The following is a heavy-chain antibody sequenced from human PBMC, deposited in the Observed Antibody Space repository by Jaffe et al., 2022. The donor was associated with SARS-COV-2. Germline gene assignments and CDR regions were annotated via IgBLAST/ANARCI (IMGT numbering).Heavy chain of an antibody. V-gene: IGHV1-46*01. CDR2: INPNGGST. CDR1: GYTFTDYY. J-gene: IGHJ4*02. Sequence: QVQLVQSGPEMKKPGASMKISCTASGYTFTDYYMSWVRQAPGQRPEWMGIINPNGGSTTYAQKFSNRVTVTSDTSTSVVFMEVTSLRSEDTATYYCARVSRGTEAENFAWKLYPGPTDLWGQGTLISVSS. D-gene: IGHD3-9*01. CDR3: ARVSRGTEAENFAWKLYPGPTDL.